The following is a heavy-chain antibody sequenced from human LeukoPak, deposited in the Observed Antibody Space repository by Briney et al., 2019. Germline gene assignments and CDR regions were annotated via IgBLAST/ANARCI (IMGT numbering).Heavy chain of an antibody. CDR2: IKQDGSEK. V-gene: IGHV3-7*03. CDR3: ARQIQLYYYYMDV. D-gene: IGHD5-18*01. Sequence: PGGSLRLSCVASGFTFSSRDWMTWVRQAPGKGLEWVANIKQDGSEKNYVDSVKGRFTISRDNAKNSVDLQMNSLRVEDTAVYYCARQIQLYYYYMDVWGKGTTVTISS. CDR1: GFTFSSRDW. J-gene: IGHJ6*03.